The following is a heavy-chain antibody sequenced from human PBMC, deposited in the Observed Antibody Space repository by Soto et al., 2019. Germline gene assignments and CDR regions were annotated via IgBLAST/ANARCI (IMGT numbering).Heavy chain of an antibody. CDR1: GGTFSSYR. V-gene: IGHV1-69*01. CDR2: IVPIYRTA. J-gene: IGHJ4*02. D-gene: IGHD6-13*01. Sequence: QVQLVQSGAEVRKTGTSVKVSCRASGGTFSSYRINWVRQAPGQGLEWMGGIVPIYRTADYPMDFQDRVTITADDSARTVYLEVRSMKPRDTAVYYCVRASGAKVSSSWGQGTLVTVSS. CDR3: VRASGAKVSSS.